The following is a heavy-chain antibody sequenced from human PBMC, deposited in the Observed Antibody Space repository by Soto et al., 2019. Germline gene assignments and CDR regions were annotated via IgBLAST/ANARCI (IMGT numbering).Heavy chain of an antibody. V-gene: IGHV3-21*01. CDR2: ISSSSSYI. CDR1: GFTLSSYS. Sequence: PGGSLRLSCAASGFTLSSYSMNWVRQAPGKGLEWVSSISSSSSYIYYADSVKGRFTISRDNAKNSPYLQMNSLRAEDTAVYYCARDSLTGYCSVGSCYAYYYYYYGMDVWGQGTTVTVSS. J-gene: IGHJ6*02. CDR3: ARDSLTGYCSVGSCYAYYYYYYGMDV. D-gene: IGHD2-15*01.